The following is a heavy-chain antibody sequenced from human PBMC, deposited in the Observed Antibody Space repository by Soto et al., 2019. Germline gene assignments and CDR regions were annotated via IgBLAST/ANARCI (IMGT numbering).Heavy chain of an antibody. D-gene: IGHD1-26*01. V-gene: IGHV3-30*18. J-gene: IGHJ4*02. Sequence: QVQLVESGGGVVQPGRSLRLSCAASGFTFSHYAMHWVRQAPGKGLEWVALMSYDGSNEYYAASVKGRFTISRDTSKHSLYLQMNSLRAEDTAVYYCAKDGSHNFDYWGQGTLVTVSS. CDR1: GFTFSHYA. CDR3: AKDGSHNFDY. CDR2: MSYDGSNE.